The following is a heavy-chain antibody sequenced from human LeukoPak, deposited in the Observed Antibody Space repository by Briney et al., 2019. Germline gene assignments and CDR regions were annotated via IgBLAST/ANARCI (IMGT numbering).Heavy chain of an antibody. D-gene: IGHD6-19*01. CDR3: ARARLGSSASADC. Sequence: ASVKVSCKASGYTFSSYHMHWVRQAPGQGLEWMGIVNPSGGSATYAQKFQGRVTMTRDTSTSTVYMEVSSLRSDDTAVYYCARARLGSSASADCWGQGTLVTVSS. CDR1: GYTFSSYH. J-gene: IGHJ4*02. CDR2: VNPSGGSA. V-gene: IGHV1-46*01.